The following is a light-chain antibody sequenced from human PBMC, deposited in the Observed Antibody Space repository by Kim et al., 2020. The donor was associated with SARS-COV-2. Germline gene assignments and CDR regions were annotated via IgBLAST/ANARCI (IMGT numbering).Light chain of an antibody. CDR2: DDS. Sequence: VAPGKTGRITSGRNNVGSKSVYWYQQKPGQAPVVVIYDDSDRPAGIPGRFAGSTSGNTAPLTISRVEAGDEADYYWQVWDSSSDWVFGGGTQLTVL. CDR3: QVWDSSSDWV. J-gene: IGLJ3*02. CDR1: NVGSKS. V-gene: IGLV3-21*03.